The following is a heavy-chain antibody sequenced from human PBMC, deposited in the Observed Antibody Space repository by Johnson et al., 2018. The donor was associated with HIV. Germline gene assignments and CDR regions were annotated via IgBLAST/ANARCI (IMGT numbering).Heavy chain of an antibody. J-gene: IGHJ3*02. CDR3: ASLPIAARPPTDAFDI. Sequence: QVQLVESGGGVVQPGRSLRLSCAASGFTFSSYAMHWVRQAPGKGLEWVAVISYDGSNKYYADSVKGRFTISRDNSKNTLYLQMNSLRAEDTAVYYCASLPIAARPPTDAFDIWAKGQWSPSLQ. CDR2: ISYDGSNK. CDR1: GFTFSSYA. V-gene: IGHV3-30*04. D-gene: IGHD6-6*01.